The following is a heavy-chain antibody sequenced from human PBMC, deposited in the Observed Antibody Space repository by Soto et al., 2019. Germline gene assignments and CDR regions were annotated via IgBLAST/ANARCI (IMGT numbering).Heavy chain of an antibody. D-gene: IGHD3-22*01. Sequence: EVQLVESGGGLVQPGGSLRLSCAASGFTFSSYEMNWVRQAPGKGLEWVSYISSSGSTIYYADSVKGRFTISRDNAKNSLYLQMNRLRAEDTAVYYCARGNYYDSSGYWDYWGQGTLVTVSS. V-gene: IGHV3-48*03. CDR1: GFTFSSYE. CDR2: ISSSGSTI. CDR3: ARGNYYDSSGYWDY. J-gene: IGHJ4*02.